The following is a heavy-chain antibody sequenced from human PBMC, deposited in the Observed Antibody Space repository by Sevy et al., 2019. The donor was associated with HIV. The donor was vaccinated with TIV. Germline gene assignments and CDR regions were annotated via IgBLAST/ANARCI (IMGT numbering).Heavy chain of an antibody. J-gene: IGHJ4*02. V-gene: IGHV3-7*01. CDR1: GFTFSSYW. D-gene: IGHD3-16*02. CDR2: IKQDGSEK. CDR3: ARVIRTYYDYVWGSYRQYYFDY. Sequence: GGSLRLSCAASGFTFSSYWMSWVRQAPGKGLEWVANIKQDGSEKYYVDSVKGRFTISRDNAKNSRYLQMNSLRAEDTAVYYCARVIRTYYDYVWGSYRQYYFDYWGQGTLVTVSS.